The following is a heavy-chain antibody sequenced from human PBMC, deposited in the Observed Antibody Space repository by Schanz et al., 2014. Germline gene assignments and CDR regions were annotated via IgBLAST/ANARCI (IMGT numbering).Heavy chain of an antibody. V-gene: IGHV1-69*04. CDR1: GDTLSSYG. CDR3: AFDRDDAYDI. Sequence: QVQLVQSGAEVKKPGSSVTVSCKASGDTLSSYGISWVRQAPGQGLEWMGRIIPNLGSANYAQKFQGRVTVTRDTSTTTVYMDLSSLISEDTAVYYCAFDRDDAYDIWGQGTTVTVSS. J-gene: IGHJ3*02. D-gene: IGHD3-9*01. CDR2: IIPNLGSA.